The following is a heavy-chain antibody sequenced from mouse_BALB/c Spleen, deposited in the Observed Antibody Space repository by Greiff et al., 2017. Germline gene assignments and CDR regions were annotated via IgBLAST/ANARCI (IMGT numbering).Heavy chain of an antibody. J-gene: IGHJ2*01. Sequence: EVKLMESGAELVRSGASVKLSCTASGFNIKDYYMHWVQQRPEQGLEWIGWIDPENGDTESAPKFQGKATMTADTSSNTAYLQLSSLTSEDTAVYSCNQIYDGYYNYFDYWGQGTTLTVSS. CDR3: NQIYDGYYNYFDY. V-gene: IGHV14-4*02. CDR1: GFNIKDYY. CDR2: IDPENGDT. D-gene: IGHD2-3*01.